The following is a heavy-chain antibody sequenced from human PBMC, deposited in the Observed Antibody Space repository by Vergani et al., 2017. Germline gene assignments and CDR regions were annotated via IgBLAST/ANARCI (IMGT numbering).Heavy chain of an antibody. CDR2: IYYSGST. Sequence: QVQLQESGPGLVKPSQTLSLTCTVSGGSISSGGNYWSWIRQHPGKCLEWIGYIYYSGSTYYNPSLKSRVTISVDTSKNQFSLKLSSVTAADTAVYYCARSRYSSGWMXFDYWGQGTLVTVSS. V-gene: IGHV4-31*03. J-gene: IGHJ4*02. D-gene: IGHD6-19*01. CDR3: ARSRYSSGWMXFDY. CDR1: GGSISSGGNY.